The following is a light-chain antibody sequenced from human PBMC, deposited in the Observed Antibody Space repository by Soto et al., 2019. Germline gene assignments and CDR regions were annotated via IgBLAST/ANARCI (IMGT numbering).Light chain of an antibody. CDR3: QTSNGAPWT. Sequence: DIQMTQSPSSLSASVGDRVTITCRASQGISTYLVWYQQKPGTVPKLLIFAASTLQSGVPSRFSGSGSGTDFTLPISSLQHADVVTYSCQTSNGAPWTFGQGTKVEIK. CDR1: QGISTY. CDR2: AAS. J-gene: IGKJ1*01. V-gene: IGKV1-27*01.